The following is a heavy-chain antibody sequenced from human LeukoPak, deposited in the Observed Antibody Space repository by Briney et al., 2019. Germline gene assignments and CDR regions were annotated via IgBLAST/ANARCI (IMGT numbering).Heavy chain of an antibody. CDR2: IYTSGST. Sequence: ASETLSLTCTVSGGSISRYYWSWIRQPAGKGLEWIGRIYTSGSTNYNPSLKSRVTMSVDTSKNQFSLKLSSVTAADTAVYYCARDRPILSSWYGNYYYYYMDVWGKGTTVTISS. D-gene: IGHD6-13*01. CDR1: GGSISRYY. CDR3: ARDRPILSSWYGNYYYYYMDV. V-gene: IGHV4-4*07. J-gene: IGHJ6*03.